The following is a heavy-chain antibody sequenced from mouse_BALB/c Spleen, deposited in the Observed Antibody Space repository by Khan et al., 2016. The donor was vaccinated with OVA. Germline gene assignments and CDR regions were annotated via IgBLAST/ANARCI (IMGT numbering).Heavy chain of an antibody. Sequence: EVQLKQSGPELMKPGASVKISCKASGYSFTSYYIHWVKQSPGKSLEWIGYIDPFNGGTSYNQNFKGKATLTLDQSSSTAYLHLSSLTSEDSAVYFCARGGLGLRAYAMDYWGQGTSVTVSS. V-gene: IGHV1S135*01. D-gene: IGHD3-1*01. CDR3: ARGGLGLRAYAMDY. CDR1: GYSFTSYY. CDR2: IDPFNGGT. J-gene: IGHJ4*01.